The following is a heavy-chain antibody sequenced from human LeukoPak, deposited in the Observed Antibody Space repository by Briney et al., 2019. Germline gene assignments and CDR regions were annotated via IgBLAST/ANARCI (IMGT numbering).Heavy chain of an antibody. CDR1: GGSISSGSYY. D-gene: IGHD3-3*01. CDR2: IYYSGST. J-gene: IGHJ5*02. Sequence: SETLSLTCTVSGGSISSGSYYWSWIRQPPGKGLEWIGYIYYSGSTNYNPSLKSRVTISVDTSKNQFSLKLSSVTAADTAVYYCAGSRNQLTHVLRFLEWLPRFDPWGQGTLVTVSS. CDR3: AGSRNQLTHVLRFLEWLPRFDP. V-gene: IGHV4-61*01.